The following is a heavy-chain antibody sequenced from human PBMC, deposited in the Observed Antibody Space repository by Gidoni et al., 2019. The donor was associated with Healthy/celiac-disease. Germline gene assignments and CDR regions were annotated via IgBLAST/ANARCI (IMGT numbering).Heavy chain of an antibody. D-gene: IGHD6-6*01. J-gene: IGHJ6*02. V-gene: IGHV1-69*04. Sequence: QVQLVQSGAEVKKPGSSVKVSCKASGGHFSSYSLSWVRQAPGQGLEWMGRIIPILVIANYAQKFQGRVTITADKSTSTAYMELSSLRSEDTAVYYCASRIAARSYYYYYGMDVWGQGTTVTVSS. CDR1: GGHFSSYS. CDR2: IIPILVIA. CDR3: ASRIAARSYYYYYGMDV.